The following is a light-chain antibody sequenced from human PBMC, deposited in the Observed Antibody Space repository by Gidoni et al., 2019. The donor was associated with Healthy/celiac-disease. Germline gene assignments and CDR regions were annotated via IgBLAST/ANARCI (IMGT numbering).Light chain of an antibody. V-gene: IGKV3-20*01. CDR2: GAS. CDR1: QSVSSSY. Sequence: EIVLTQSPGTLSLSPGERATLSCRASQSVSSSYLAWYQQKPGQAPRLLIYGASSRATGIPDRFSGSGSGTDFTLTISRLEPEDFAVYYCQQYGSSPTTFGQXTKVEI. CDR3: QQYGSSPTT. J-gene: IGKJ1*01.